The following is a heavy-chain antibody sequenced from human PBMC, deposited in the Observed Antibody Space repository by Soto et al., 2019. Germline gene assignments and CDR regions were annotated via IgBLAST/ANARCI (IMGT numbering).Heavy chain of an antibody. Sequence: QVQLVQSGAEVKTPGSSVKVSCKASGGTFSSYAISWVRQAPGQGLEWMGGTIPIFGTATYAQKFQGRVTITADNSTSTAYMELSSLRSEDTAVYYCARNVIASHYYYYGIDVWGHGTTVTVSS. CDR3: ARNVIASHYYYYGIDV. CDR2: TIPIFGTA. D-gene: IGHD6-6*01. CDR1: GGTFSSYA. V-gene: IGHV1-69*06. J-gene: IGHJ6*02.